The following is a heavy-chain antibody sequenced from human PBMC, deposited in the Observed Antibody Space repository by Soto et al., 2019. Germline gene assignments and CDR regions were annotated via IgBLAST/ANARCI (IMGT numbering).Heavy chain of an antibody. V-gene: IGHV4-34*01. D-gene: IGHD4-17*01. CDR2: INHSGST. CDR3: ATRLRWYNWFDP. CDR1: GGSFSGYH. Sequence: SETLSLTCAVYGGSFSGYHWSWIRQPPGKGLEWIGEINHSGSTNYNPSLKSRVTISVDTSKNQFSLKLSSVTAADTAVYYCATRLRWYNWFDPWGQGTLVTVSS. J-gene: IGHJ5*02.